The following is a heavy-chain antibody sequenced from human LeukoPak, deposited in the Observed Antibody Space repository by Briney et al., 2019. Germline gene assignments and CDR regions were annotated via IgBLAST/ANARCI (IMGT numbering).Heavy chain of an antibody. Sequence: ASVKVSCKASGYTFTSYYMHWVRQAPGQGLEWMGIINPSGGSTTYAQKFQGRVTMTRDTSTNTVYMELSSLRSEDTAVYYCARGYDSSSWYVRPRAPQQPTSPFDYWGQGTLATVSS. CDR1: GYTFTSYY. CDR3: ARGYDSSSWYVRPRAPQQPTSPFDY. J-gene: IGHJ4*02. D-gene: IGHD6-13*01. CDR2: INPSGGST. V-gene: IGHV1-46*01.